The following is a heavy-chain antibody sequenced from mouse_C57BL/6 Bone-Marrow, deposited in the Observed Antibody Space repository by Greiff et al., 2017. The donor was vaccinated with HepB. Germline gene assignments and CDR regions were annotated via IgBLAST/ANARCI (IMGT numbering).Heavy chain of an antibody. CDR3: ARSDITTGSYYYAMDY. CDR2: IYPRDGST. Sequence: VKLLESGPELVKPGASVKLSCKASGYTFTSYDINWVKQRPGQGLEWIGWIYPRDGSTKYNEKFKGKATLTVDTSSSTAYMELHSLTSEDSAVYFCARSDITTGSYYYAMDYWGQGTSVTVSS. V-gene: IGHV1-85*01. CDR1: GYTFTSYD. J-gene: IGHJ4*01. D-gene: IGHD1-1*01.